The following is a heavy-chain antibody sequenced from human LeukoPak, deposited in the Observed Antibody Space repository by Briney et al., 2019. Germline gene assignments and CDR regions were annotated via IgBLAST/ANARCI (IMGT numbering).Heavy chain of an antibody. CDR1: GGSISSSNW. V-gene: IGHV4-4*02. CDR3: ARKKRVPADNWFDP. CDR2: INHSGST. J-gene: IGHJ5*02. D-gene: IGHD2-2*01. Sequence: SETLTLTCAVSGGSISSSNWWSWVRQPPGKRLEWTGEINHSGSTNYNPSRKSRVTISVDTSKNPFSLKLSSVTAADTAVYYCARKKRVPADNWFDPWGQRILVTVSS.